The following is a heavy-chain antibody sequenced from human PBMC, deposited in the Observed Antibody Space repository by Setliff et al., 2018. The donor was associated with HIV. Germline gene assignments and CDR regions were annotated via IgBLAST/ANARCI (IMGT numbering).Heavy chain of an antibody. CDR3: ARDTGQQLVGFDI. CDR2: IIPIFGTA. D-gene: IGHD6-13*01. Sequence: SVKVSCKASGVTFSNYAISWVRQAPGQGLEWMGGIIPIFGTANYAQKFQGRVTITTDESTITAYMELSSLRSVDTAVYYCARDTGQQLVGFDIWGQGTMVTVSS. V-gene: IGHV1-69*05. CDR1: GVTFSNYA. J-gene: IGHJ3*02.